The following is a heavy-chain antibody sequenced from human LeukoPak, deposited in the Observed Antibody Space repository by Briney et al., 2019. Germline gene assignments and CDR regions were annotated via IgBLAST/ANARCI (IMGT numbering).Heavy chain of an antibody. D-gene: IGHD2-15*01. CDR3: AKCGSRISPYYFDY. CDR2: ISGSGGST. J-gene: IGHJ4*02. Sequence: QTGGSLRLSCAASGFTFSSYAMSWVRQAPGKGLEWVSAISGSGGSTYYADSVKGRFTISRDNSKNTLYLQMNSRRAEDTAVYYCAKCGSRISPYYFDYWGQGTLVTVSS. CDR1: GFTFSSYA. V-gene: IGHV3-23*01.